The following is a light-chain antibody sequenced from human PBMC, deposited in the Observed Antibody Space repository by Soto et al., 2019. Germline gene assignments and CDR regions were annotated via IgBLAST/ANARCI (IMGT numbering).Light chain of an antibody. CDR1: SSDIGAYNS. J-gene: IGLJ2*01. Sequence: QSVLTQPASVSGSPGQSITISCTGTSSDIGAYNSVSWYQQPPGMAPQLIIYDVSYRPSGISSRFSGSKSGNTASLTISVLQAADEADYYCSSYTTTGARVLGGGTKLTVL. CDR2: DVS. CDR3: SSYTTTGARV. V-gene: IGLV2-14*01.